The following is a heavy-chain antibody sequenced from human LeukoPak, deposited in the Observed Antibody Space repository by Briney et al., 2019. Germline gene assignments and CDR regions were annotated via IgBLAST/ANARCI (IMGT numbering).Heavy chain of an antibody. J-gene: IGHJ4*02. CDR2: IIPIFGTA. CDR1: GGTFSSYA. V-gene: IGHV1-69*05. CDR3: ASPGSYGSGSPFDY. D-gene: IGHD3-10*01. Sequence: SVKVSCKASGGTFSSYAISWVQQAPGQGLEWMGGIIPIFGTANYAQKFQGRVTITTDESTSTAYMELSSLRSEDTAVYYCASPGSYGSGSPFDYWGQGTLVTVSS.